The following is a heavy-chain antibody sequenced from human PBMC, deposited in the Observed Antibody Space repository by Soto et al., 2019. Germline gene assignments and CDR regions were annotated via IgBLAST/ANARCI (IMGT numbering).Heavy chain of an antibody. CDR3: PRGRYGDYSLVGAGYYNGMDV. D-gene: IGHD4-17*01. CDR1: GFTLSSYA. J-gene: IGHJ6*02. V-gene: IGHV3-30-3*01. Sequence: QVQLVESGGGVVQPGRSLRVSCAASGFTLSSYAMHWVRQAPGKGLEWVAVISYDGSNKYYADSVKGRFTISRASSKNTLEVQMNSLTAEETAVYYCPRGRYGDYSLVGAGYYNGMDVWGQWTTVTVSS. CDR2: ISYDGSNK.